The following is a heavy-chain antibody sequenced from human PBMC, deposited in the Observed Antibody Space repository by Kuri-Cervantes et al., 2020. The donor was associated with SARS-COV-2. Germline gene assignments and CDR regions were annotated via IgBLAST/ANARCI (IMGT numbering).Heavy chain of an antibody. Sequence: SETLSLTCAVFGGSFSDYSWRWIRQSPGKGLEWIGKINHSGSTNYNPSLSSRVTISVDMSKNQFSLRLSSVTAADTAMYYCARGREGVVPATILGLGYFLYFSMDVWGKGTSVTVSS. V-gene: IGHV4-34*01. CDR1: GGSFSDYS. J-gene: IGHJ6*03. CDR2: INHSGST. D-gene: IGHD2-2*01. CDR3: ARGREGVVPATILGLGYFLYFSMDV.